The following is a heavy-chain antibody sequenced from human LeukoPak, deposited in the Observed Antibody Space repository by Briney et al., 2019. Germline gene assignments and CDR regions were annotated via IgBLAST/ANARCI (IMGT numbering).Heavy chain of an antibody. D-gene: IGHD2-15*01. J-gene: IGHJ4*02. CDR1: GXSFINYC. Sequence: GESLKISFKGSGXSFINYCIGWVRQMPGKGLEWMGIIDPGDSTTRYSPSFQGQVTISADKSISTAYLQWNSLKASDTAMYYCARPVAANLWADYWGQGTLVTVSS. CDR2: IDPGDSTT. CDR3: ARPVAANLWADY. V-gene: IGHV5-51*01.